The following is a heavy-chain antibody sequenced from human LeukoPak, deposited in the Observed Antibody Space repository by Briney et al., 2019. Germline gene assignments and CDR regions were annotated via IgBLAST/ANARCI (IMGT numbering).Heavy chain of an antibody. Sequence: ASVTVSCKASGYTFTGYYMHWVRQAPGQGLEWMGWINPNSGGTNYAQKFQGRVTMTRDTSISTAYMELSRLRSDDTAVYYCATSLLWFGAGWFDPWGQGTLVTVSS. V-gene: IGHV1-2*02. CDR2: INPNSGGT. J-gene: IGHJ5*02. CDR1: GYTFTGYY. CDR3: ATSLLWFGAGWFDP. D-gene: IGHD3-10*01.